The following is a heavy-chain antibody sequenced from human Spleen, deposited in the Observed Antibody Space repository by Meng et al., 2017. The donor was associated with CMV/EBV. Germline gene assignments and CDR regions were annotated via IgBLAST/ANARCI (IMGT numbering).Heavy chain of an antibody. CDR3: ARAGDNDYFDY. J-gene: IGHJ4*02. CDR2: IYYSGST. CDR1: GGSISSSSYY. V-gene: IGHV4-39*07. Sequence: ESLKISCTVSGGSISSSSYYWGWIRQPPGKGLEWIGSIYYSGSTYYNPSLKSRVTISVDTSKNQFSLKLSSVTAADTAVYYCARAGDNDYFDYWGQGTLVTVSS. D-gene: IGHD3-10*01.